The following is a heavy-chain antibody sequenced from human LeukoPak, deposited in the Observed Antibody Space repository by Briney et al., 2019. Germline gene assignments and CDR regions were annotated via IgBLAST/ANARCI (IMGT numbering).Heavy chain of an antibody. CDR3: AKALRAAHRPVYTYYYMDV. CDR1: EFTFNSYA. V-gene: IGHV3-23*01. CDR2: IRGSGDTT. Sequence: GGSLRLSCAASEFTFNSYAMNWVRQAPGKGLEWVSTIRGSGDTTYYADSVRGRCTISRDKSKNTVFLQMNSLRADDTAVYYCAKALRAAHRPVYTYYYMDVWGKGTTVTVSS. D-gene: IGHD5/OR15-5a*01. J-gene: IGHJ6*03.